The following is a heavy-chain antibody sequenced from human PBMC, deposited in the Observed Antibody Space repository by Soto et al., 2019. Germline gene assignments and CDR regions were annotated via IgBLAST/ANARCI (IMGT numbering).Heavy chain of an antibody. Sequence: ASVKVSCKASGYTFTSYDINWVRQATGQGLEWMGWMNPNSGNTGYAQKFQGRVTMTRNTSISTAYMELRSLRSEDTAVYYCARGIRYDFWSGYYSDYWGQGTLVTVSS. V-gene: IGHV1-8*01. D-gene: IGHD3-3*01. CDR1: GYTFTSYD. CDR2: MNPNSGNT. J-gene: IGHJ4*02. CDR3: ARGIRYDFWSGYYSDY.